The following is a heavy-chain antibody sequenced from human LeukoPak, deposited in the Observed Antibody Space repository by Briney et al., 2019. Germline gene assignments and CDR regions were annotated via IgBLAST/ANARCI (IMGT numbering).Heavy chain of an antibody. CDR2: ISGYIGKT. CDR1: GYTFTSYV. V-gene: IGHV1-18*01. D-gene: IGHD3-9*01. J-gene: IGHJ4*02. CDR3: ARDPYDLLTGYYSGSGGDY. Sequence: ASVKVSCKASGYTFTSYVINWVRQAPGQGLEWVGWISGYIGKTKYAQKLQGRVTMTTDTSTSTAYMELRRLRSDDTAVYFCARDPYDLLTGYYSGSGGDYRGQGTLVTVSS.